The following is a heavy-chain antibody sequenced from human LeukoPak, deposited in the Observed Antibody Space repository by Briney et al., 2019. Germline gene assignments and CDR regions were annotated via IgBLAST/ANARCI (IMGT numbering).Heavy chain of an antibody. CDR1: GFTFSFYG. Sequence: GGSLRLSCAASGFTFSFYGMHWVRQAPGKGLEWVALIWYDGSDKLYADSVKGRFTIARDNSRNTLYLQMNSLRAEDTAVYYCARDYGDYGGVTYNWFDPWGQGTLVTVSS. V-gene: IGHV3-33*01. D-gene: IGHD4-17*01. CDR3: ARDYGDYGGVTYNWFDP. J-gene: IGHJ5*02. CDR2: IWYDGSDK.